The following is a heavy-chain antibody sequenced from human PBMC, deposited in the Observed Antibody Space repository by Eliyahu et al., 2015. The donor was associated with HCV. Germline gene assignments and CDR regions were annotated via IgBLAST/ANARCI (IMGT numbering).Heavy chain of an antibody. V-gene: IGHV4-34*01. Sequence: QVQLQQWGAGLLKPSETLSLTCAVYGGSFSGYYWSWIRQPPGKGLEWIGEINHSGSTNYNPSLKSRVTISVDTSKNQFSLKLSSVTAADTAVYYCARGPKRRITMIVVPIKDAFDIWGQGTMVTVSS. CDR2: INHSGST. J-gene: IGHJ3*02. CDR3: ARGPKRRITMIVVPIKDAFDI. D-gene: IGHD3-22*01. CDR1: GGSFSGYY.